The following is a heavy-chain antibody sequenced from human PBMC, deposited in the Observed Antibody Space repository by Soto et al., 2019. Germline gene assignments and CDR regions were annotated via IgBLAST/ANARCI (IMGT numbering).Heavy chain of an antibody. Sequence: GESLKISCAASGFTFSSYGITWVRQAPGKGLEWVSFSSATGAGTYYADSVKGRFTISRDNSKNTLYLQMTSLRADDTAVYYCAKDRRAGGNYGFYSDFWGQGALVTVSS. CDR2: SSATGAGT. D-gene: IGHD1-7*01. CDR1: GFTFSSYG. V-gene: IGHV3-23*01. CDR3: AKDRRAGGNYGFYSDF. J-gene: IGHJ4*02.